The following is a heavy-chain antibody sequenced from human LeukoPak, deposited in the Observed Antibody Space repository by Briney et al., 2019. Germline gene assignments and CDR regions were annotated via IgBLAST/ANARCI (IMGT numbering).Heavy chain of an antibody. D-gene: IGHD3-3*01. J-gene: IGHJ4*02. Sequence: SLRLSCATSGFTFDDYAMHWVRQAPGKGLEWVSGISWNSGSIGYADSVKGRFTISRDNAKNSLYLQMNSLRAEDTAVYFCARGGIYYDFWSAYYTFDYWGQGTLVTVSS. CDR1: GFTFDDYA. V-gene: IGHV3-9*01. CDR3: ARGGIYYDFWSAYYTFDY. CDR2: ISWNSGSI.